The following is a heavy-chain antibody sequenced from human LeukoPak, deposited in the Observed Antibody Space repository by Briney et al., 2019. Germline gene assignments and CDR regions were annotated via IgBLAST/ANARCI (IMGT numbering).Heavy chain of an antibody. CDR3: ARAPDLTMVRGVTFDP. CDR2: INHSGST. V-gene: IGHV4-34*01. J-gene: IGHJ5*02. CDR1: GGSFSGYY. D-gene: IGHD3-10*01. Sequence: PSETLSLTCAVYGGSFSGYYWSWIRQPPGKGLEWIGEINHSGSTNYNPPLKSRVTISVDTSKNQFSLKLSSVTAADTAVYYCARAPDLTMVRGVTFDPWGQGTLVTVSS.